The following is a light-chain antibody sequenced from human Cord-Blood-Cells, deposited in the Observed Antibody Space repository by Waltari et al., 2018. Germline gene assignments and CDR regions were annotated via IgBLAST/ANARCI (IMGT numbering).Light chain of an antibody. V-gene: IGLV2-14*01. CDR3: SSYTSSSTLV. Sequence: QSALTQPASVSGSPGQSITISCTGTSSDVCGSNYVSWYQQHPGKAPKLMIYEVINRPSGVSNRFSGSKSGNTASLTISGLQAEDEADYYCSSYTSSSTLVFGTGTKVTVL. CDR1: SSDVCGSNY. CDR2: EVI. J-gene: IGLJ1*01.